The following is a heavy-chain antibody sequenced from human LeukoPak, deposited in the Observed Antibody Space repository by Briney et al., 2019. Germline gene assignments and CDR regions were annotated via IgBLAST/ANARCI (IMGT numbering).Heavy chain of an antibody. D-gene: IGHD2-8*01. Sequence: PGGSLRLSCAASGFTFSSFEMNWVRQAPGKGLEWVSYISGSGIKHYADSVEGRFTISRDNAKNSLYLQMNSLRVEDTAVYYCAREDTGVAFDIWGQGTTVTV. V-gene: IGHV3-48*03. CDR3: AREDTGVAFDI. CDR2: ISGSGIK. CDR1: GFTFSSFE. J-gene: IGHJ3*02.